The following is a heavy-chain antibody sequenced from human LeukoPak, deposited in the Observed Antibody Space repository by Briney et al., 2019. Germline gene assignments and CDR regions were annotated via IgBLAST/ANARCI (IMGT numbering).Heavy chain of an antibody. V-gene: IGHV3-21*01. CDR2: ISSSSSYI. J-gene: IGHJ6*02. D-gene: IGHD2-21*01. CDR3: AKAEGDYYYYGMDV. CDR1: GFTFSSYS. Sequence: PGGSLRLSCAASGFTFSSYSMNWVRQAPGKGLEWVSSISSSSSYIYYADSVKGRFTISRDNSKNTLYPQMNSLRAEDTAVYYCAKAEGDYYYYGMDVWGQGTTVTVSS.